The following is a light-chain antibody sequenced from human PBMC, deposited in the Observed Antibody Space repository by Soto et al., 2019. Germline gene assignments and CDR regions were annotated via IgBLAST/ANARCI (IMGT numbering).Light chain of an antibody. Sequence: EIVMTQSPATLSVSPGDRATLSCRASQSISSNLAWYQQKPGQAPRLLIYGASTRATGIPARFSGSGSGTEFTLTISSLQSEDFAVYYCRQYDNWPRTFG. J-gene: IGKJ1*01. CDR3: RQYDNWPRT. CDR1: QSISSN. V-gene: IGKV3-15*01. CDR2: GAS.